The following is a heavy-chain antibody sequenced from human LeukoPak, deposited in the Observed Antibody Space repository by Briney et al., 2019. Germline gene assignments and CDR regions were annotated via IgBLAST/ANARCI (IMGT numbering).Heavy chain of an antibody. CDR2: INAGNGNT. J-gene: IGHJ5*02. D-gene: IGHD2-21*01. V-gene: IGHV1-3*03. CDR1: GYTFTSTA. Sequence: VASVKVSCKASGYTFTSTAMSWVRQAPGQRLEWMGWINAGNGNTKYSQEFQGRVTITRDTSASTVYMELSSLRSEDMAVYYCARSLSDFYPNWFDPWGQGTLVTVSS. CDR3: ARSLSDFYPNWFDP.